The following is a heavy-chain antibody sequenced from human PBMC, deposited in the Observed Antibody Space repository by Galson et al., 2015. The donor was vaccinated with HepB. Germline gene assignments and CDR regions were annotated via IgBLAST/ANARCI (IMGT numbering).Heavy chain of an antibody. D-gene: IGHD4-17*01. CDR1: GFTFSDYY. CDR2: VSSNTIYT. V-gene: IGHV3-11*06. J-gene: IGHJ4*02. Sequence: SLRLSCAASGFTFSDYYMSWIRQAPGKGLEWLAYVSSNTIYTNYADSAKGRFTVSRDNVKNSISLQMNHLSVEDTAMYYCARVADSHYGDHTHFDSWGQGALVTASS. CDR3: ARVADSHYGDHTHFDS.